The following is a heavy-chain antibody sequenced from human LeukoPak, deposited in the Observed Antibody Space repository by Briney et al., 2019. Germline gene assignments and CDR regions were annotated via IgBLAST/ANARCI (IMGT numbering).Heavy chain of an antibody. CDR2: IYYSGST. J-gene: IGHJ4*02. CDR1: GGSFSGYY. CDR3: ARERGSLTGYLSIDY. V-gene: IGHV4-59*12. D-gene: IGHD3-9*01. Sequence: SETLSLTCAVYGGSFSGYYWSWIRQPPGKGLEWIGYIYYSGSTNYNPSLKSRVTISVDTSKNQFSLQLRSVTAGDTAVYYCARERGSLTGYLSIDYWGQGTLVTVSS.